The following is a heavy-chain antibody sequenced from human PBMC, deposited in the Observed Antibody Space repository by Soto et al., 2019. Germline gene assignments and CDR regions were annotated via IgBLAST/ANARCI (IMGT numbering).Heavy chain of an antibody. J-gene: IGHJ4*02. CDR2: ISGSGGST. CDR3: AKDPGPTGYCTNGVCRYYFDY. V-gene: IGHV3-23*01. CDR1: GFTFSSYA. Sequence: GGSLRLSCAASGFTFSSYAMSWVRQAPGKGLEWVSAISGSGGSTYYADSVKGRFTISRDNSKNKLYLQMNSLRAEDTAVYYCAKDPGPTGYCTNGVCRYYFDYWGQGTLVTVSS. D-gene: IGHD2-8*01.